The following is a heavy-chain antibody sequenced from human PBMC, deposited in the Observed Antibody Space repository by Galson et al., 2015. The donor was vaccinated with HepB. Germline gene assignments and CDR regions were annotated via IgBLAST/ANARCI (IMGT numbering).Heavy chain of an antibody. CDR1: GFSLSSSEVG. J-gene: IGHJ4*02. Sequence: PALVKPTQTLTLTCTFSGFSLSSSEVGVGWIRQPPGKALEWLALIYGDNEKHYRPSLKSRLTITKDTSKKEVVLKMTNMDPVDTATYYCARHGDGNTYYFDNWGQGTLVTVSS. CDR2: IYGDNEK. V-gene: IGHV2-5*02. D-gene: IGHD4-17*01. CDR3: ARHGDGNTYYFDN.